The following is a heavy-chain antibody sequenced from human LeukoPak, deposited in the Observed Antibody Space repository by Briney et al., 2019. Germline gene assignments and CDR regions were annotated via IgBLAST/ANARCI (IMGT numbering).Heavy chain of an antibody. D-gene: IGHD2-15*01. CDR3: AKQLGYCSDGSCYFPY. CDR2: ISNNGGYT. J-gene: IGHJ4*02. CDR1: GFTFSSSA. Sequence: GGSLRLSCAASGFTFSSSAISWVRQAPGKGLEWVSAISNNGGYTYYADSVQGRFTISRDNSKSTLCLQMNSLRAEDTAVYYCAKQLGYCSDGSCYFPYWGQGTLVTVSS. V-gene: IGHV3-23*01.